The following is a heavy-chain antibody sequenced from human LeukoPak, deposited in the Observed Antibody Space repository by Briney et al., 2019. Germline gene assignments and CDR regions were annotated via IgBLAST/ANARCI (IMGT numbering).Heavy chain of an antibody. D-gene: IGHD6-19*01. CDR2: INHSGST. CDR3: ARHRHSSGWWRHGLNWFDP. V-gene: IGHV4-34*01. Sequence: SETLSLTCAVYGGSFSGYYWSWIRQPPGKGLEWIGEINHSGSTNYNPSLKRRVTMSVDTSKNQFSLNVSSVTAADTAVYYCARHRHSSGWWRHGLNWFDPWGQGTLVTVSS. CDR1: GGSFSGYY. J-gene: IGHJ5*02.